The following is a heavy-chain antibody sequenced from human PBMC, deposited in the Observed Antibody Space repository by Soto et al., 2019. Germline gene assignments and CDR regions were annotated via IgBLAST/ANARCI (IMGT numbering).Heavy chain of an antibody. CDR1: GFTFSSYS. CDR3: AKHPSNSSRLRYYGMDV. D-gene: IGHD6-13*01. CDR2: ISSSSSTI. J-gene: IGHJ6*02. Sequence: EVQLVESGGGLVQPGGSLRLSCAASGFTFSSYSMNWGRKAPGKGLEWVSYISSSSSTIYYADSEKGRFTISRDNVKNSLYLQMNRQRDEDTAVYYCAKHPSNSSRLRYYGMDVWGQGTRVTVSS. V-gene: IGHV3-48*02.